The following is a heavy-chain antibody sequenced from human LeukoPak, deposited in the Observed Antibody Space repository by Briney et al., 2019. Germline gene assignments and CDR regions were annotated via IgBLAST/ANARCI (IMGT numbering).Heavy chain of an antibody. CDR2: ISAYNGNT. CDR3: ARSGAYCGGDCYRDAFDI. V-gene: IGHV1-18*01. Sequence: ASVKVSCKASGCTFTSYGISWVRQAPGQGLEWMGWISAYNGNTNYAQKLQGRATMTTDTSTSTAYMELRSLRSDDTAVYYCARSGAYCGGDCYRDAFDIWGQGTMVTVSS. J-gene: IGHJ3*02. D-gene: IGHD2-21*01. CDR1: GCTFTSYG.